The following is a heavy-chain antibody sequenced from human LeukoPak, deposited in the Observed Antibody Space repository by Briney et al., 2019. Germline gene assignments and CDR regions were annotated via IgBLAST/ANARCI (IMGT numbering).Heavy chain of an antibody. J-gene: IGHJ6*03. V-gene: IGHV3-30*18. CDR2: ISYDGSNK. CDR1: GFTFSSYG. CDR3: AKALVAAFSIYYYYMDV. Sequence: GGSLRLSCAASGFTFSSYGVHWVRQAPGKGLEWVAVISYDGSNKYYADSVKGRFTISRDNSKNTLYLQMNSLRAEDTAVYYCAKALVAAFSIYYYYMDVWGKGTTVTVSS. D-gene: IGHD2-15*01.